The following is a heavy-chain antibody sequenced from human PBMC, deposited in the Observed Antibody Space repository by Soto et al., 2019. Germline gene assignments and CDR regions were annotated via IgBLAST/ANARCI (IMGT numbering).Heavy chain of an antibody. D-gene: IGHD3-10*01. V-gene: IGHV4-30-4*01. J-gene: IGHJ4*02. CDR3: ARVGGFGATTIDY. Sequence: QVQLQESGPGLVKPSQTLSLTCTVSGGSISSGDYYWRWIRQPPGKGLEGIGYLYYSGSTYYNPSLKSRVTRSVDTSKNQFSLKRSSVTAADTAVYYCARVGGFGATTIDYWGQGTLVTVSS. CDR2: LYYSGST. CDR1: GGSISSGDYY.